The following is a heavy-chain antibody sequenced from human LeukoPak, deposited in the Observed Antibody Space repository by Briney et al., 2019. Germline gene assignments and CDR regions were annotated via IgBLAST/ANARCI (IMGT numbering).Heavy chain of an antibody. Sequence: GGSLRLSCAASGLTFSSYWMTWVRQAPGKGLEWVANIKPDGSETYYLDTVKGRFTISRDNAKNLLYLQMNSLRGEDTAVYYCGGFGYEAAVDLWGQGTLVTVSS. D-gene: IGHD6-13*01. CDR2: IKPDGSET. CDR1: GLTFSSYW. CDR3: GGFGYEAAVDL. V-gene: IGHV3-7*01. J-gene: IGHJ4*02.